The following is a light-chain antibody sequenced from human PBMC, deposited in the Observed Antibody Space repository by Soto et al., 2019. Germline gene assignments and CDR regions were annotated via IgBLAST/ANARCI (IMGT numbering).Light chain of an antibody. V-gene: IGLV2-8*01. J-gene: IGLJ2*01. CDR3: SSYGGTNNLL. Sequence: QSVLTQPPSASGSPGQSVTISCTGTSSDVGGYKYVSWYQQHPGKAPKLMIFEVHKRPSGVPDRFSGSKSGNTASLTVSGLQAEDAADYYCSSYGGTNNLLFGGGTKVTVL. CDR1: SSDVGGYKY. CDR2: EVH.